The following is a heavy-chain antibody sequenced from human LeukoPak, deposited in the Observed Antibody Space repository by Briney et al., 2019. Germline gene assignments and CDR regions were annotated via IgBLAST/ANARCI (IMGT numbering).Heavy chain of an antibody. CDR3: AKSPFPLTIFGVAPFDY. CDR1: GFTFSSYA. CDR2: ISGSGGST. Sequence: GGSLRLSCAASGFTFSSYAMSWARQAPGKGLEWVSAISGSGGSTYYADSVKGRFTISRDNSKNTLYLQMNSLRAEDTAVYYCAKSPFPLTIFGVAPFDYWGQGTLVTVSS. V-gene: IGHV3-23*01. D-gene: IGHD3-3*01. J-gene: IGHJ4*02.